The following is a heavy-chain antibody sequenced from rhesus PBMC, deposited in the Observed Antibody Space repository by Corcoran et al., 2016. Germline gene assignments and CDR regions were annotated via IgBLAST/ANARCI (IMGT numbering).Heavy chain of an antibody. J-gene: IGHJ4*01. D-gene: IGHD2-39*01. CDR1: GGSISSRNW. CDR3: ARRALVYYFDY. V-gene: IGHV4-93*02. CDR2: MYGSGGRI. Sequence: QVQLQESGPAGVKPSETLSLTCTVSGGSISSRNWWSWIRQSSGKGLEWIGGMYGSGGRIEYNPSLKSRVTISIATSKNQFSLKLSSVTAADTAVYYCARRALVYYFDYLGQGVLVTVSS.